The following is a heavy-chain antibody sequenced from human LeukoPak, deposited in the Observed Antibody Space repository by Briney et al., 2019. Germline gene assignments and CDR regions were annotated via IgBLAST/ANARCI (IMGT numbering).Heavy chain of an antibody. Sequence: SETLSLTCTVSGGSISSYYWSWIRQPPGKGLEWIGYIYYSESTNYNPSLKSRVTISVDTSKNQFSLKLSSVTAADTAVYYCARLTGYRIESAFDIWGQGTMVTVSS. J-gene: IGHJ3*02. CDR2: IYYSEST. CDR1: GGSISSYY. D-gene: IGHD3-9*01. V-gene: IGHV4-59*01. CDR3: ARLTGYRIESAFDI.